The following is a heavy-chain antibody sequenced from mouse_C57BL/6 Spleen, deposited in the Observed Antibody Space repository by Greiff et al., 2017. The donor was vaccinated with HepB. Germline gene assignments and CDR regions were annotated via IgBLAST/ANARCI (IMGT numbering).Heavy chain of an antibody. J-gene: IGHJ3*01. Sequence: VQLQQPGTELVKPGASVKLSCKASGYTFTSYWMHWVKQRPGQGLEWIGNINPSNGGTNYNEKFKSKATLTVDKSSSTAYMQLSSLTSEDSAVYYCARMDYYGSSYVPWFAYWGQGTLVTVSA. CDR3: ARMDYYGSSYVPWFAY. V-gene: IGHV1-53*01. D-gene: IGHD1-1*01. CDR1: GYTFTSYW. CDR2: INPSNGGT.